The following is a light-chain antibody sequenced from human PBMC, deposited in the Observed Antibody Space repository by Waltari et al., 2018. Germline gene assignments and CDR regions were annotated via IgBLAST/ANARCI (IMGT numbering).Light chain of an antibody. CDR3: TSYTSSNTWV. CDR2: DVT. J-gene: IGLJ3*02. V-gene: IGLV2-14*03. Sequence: QSALTQPSSVSEPPGQSITLPRTGPSSHIGAYNTVFLYPQPPGKAPTPMISDVTNRPSGVSNRFSGSKSGNTASLTISGLQAEDEADYYCTSYTSSNTWVFGGGTKLTVL. CDR1: SSHIGAYNT.